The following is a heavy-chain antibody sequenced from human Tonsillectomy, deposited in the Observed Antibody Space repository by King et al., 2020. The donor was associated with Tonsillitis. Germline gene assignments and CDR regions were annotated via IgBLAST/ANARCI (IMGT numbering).Heavy chain of an antibody. D-gene: IGHD3-10*01. J-gene: IGHJ5*02. CDR2: VSYGGNP. V-gene: IGHV4-39*07. CDR1: SGAINNIDDY. CDR3: ARHDDVRFHFNSGTYYQPRVWFAP. Sequence: QLQESGPGLVKPSETLSLTCAVSSGAINNIDDYWGWIRQPPGRGLEWIGSVSYGGNPYYNPSLNSRVTMSVNTAKNLFSLNLNSVTAADTAVYYCARHDDVRFHFNSGTYYQPRVWFAPWGQGTLVTVSS.